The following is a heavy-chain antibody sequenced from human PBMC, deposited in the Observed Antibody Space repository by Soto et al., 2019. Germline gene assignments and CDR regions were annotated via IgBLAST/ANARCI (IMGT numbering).Heavy chain of an antibody. V-gene: IGHV1-18*01. D-gene: IGHD2-21*02. Sequence: ASVKVSCKASGYTFTSYGISWVRQAPGQGLEWMGWISAYNGNTNYAQKLQGRVTMTTDTSTSTAYMELRSLRSDDTAVYYCASGTRVTATRRKNYYYYYGMDVWGQGTTVTV. CDR1: GYTFTSYG. CDR3: ASGTRVTATRRKNYYYYYGMDV. J-gene: IGHJ6*02. CDR2: ISAYNGNT.